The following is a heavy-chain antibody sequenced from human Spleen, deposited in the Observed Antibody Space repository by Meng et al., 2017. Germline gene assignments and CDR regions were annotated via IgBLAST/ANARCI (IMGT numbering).Heavy chain of an antibody. V-gene: IGHV4-59*08. D-gene: IGHD2-21*02. CDR3: ARMHIVVVTAIH. Sequence: SETLSLTCGVSGGSVNNYYWSWIRQPPGKGLEWLGYIHYSGSTSYNPSLKSRVTISVDASKNQFSLKLGSVTAADTAVYYCARMHIVVVTAIHWGQGTLVTVSS. CDR2: IHYSGST. J-gene: IGHJ4*02. CDR1: GGSVNNYY.